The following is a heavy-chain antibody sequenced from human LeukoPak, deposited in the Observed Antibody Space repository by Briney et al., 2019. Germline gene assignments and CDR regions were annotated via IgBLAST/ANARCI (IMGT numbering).Heavy chain of an antibody. V-gene: IGHV3-21*01. CDR1: GFTFSSYS. CDR3: ARDSPLVVVGATTEGAFDI. CDR2: ISSSSSYI. D-gene: IGHD1-26*01. Sequence: GGSLRLSCAASGFTFSSYSMNWVRQAPGKGLEWVSSISSSSSYIYYADSVKGRFTISRDNAKNSLYLQLNSLRAEHTAVYYCARDSPLVVVGATTEGAFDIWGQGTMVPVSS. J-gene: IGHJ3*02.